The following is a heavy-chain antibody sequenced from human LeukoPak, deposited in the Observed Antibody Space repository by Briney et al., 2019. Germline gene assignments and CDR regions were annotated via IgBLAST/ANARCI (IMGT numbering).Heavy chain of an antibody. V-gene: IGHV3-15*01. CDR1: GFTFTNAW. J-gene: IGHJ4*02. Sequence: GGSLRLSCAASGFTFTNAWMSWVRQAPGKGLEWVGRVKNKGDGGTIDYAAPVKGRFTISRDDSKNTLYLQMNSLKTEGTGVYYCAKYYDFWSGTYPKNGFDYWGQGTLVAVSS. D-gene: IGHD3-3*01. CDR3: AKYYDFWSGTYPKNGFDY. CDR2: VKNKGDGGTI.